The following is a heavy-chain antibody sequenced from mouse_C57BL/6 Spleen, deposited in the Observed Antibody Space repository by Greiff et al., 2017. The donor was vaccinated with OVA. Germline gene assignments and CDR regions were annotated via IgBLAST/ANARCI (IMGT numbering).Heavy chain of an antibody. Sequence: EVKLEESGGGLVKPGGSLKLSCAASGFTFSSYAMSWVRQTPEKRLEWVATISDGGSYTYYPDNVKGRFTISRDNAKNNLYLQMSHLKSEDTAMYYCARDRYGSSYVYFDYWGQGTTLTVSS. CDR3: ARDRYGSSYVYFDY. J-gene: IGHJ2*01. D-gene: IGHD1-1*01. CDR1: GFTFSSYA. CDR2: ISDGGSYT. V-gene: IGHV5-4*01.